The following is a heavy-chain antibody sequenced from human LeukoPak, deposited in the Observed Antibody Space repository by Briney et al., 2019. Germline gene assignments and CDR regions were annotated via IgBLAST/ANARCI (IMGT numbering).Heavy chain of an antibody. V-gene: IGHV3-9*01. D-gene: IGHD6-13*01. CDR2: ISWNSGSI. CDR1: GFTFDDYA. Sequence: GGSLRLSCAASGFTFDDYAMHWVRQAPGKGLEWVSGISWNSGSIGYADSVKGRFTISRDNAKNSLYLQMNSLRAEDTALYYCAKGPPGIAAAALLDYWGQGTLVTVSS. CDR3: AKGPPGIAAAALLDY. J-gene: IGHJ4*02.